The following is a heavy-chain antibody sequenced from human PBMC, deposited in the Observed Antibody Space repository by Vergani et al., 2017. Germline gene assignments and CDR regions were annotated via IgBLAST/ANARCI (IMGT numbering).Heavy chain of an antibody. V-gene: IGHV3-30*18. CDR3: AKGTRGSYYGSLVDY. D-gene: IGHD1-26*01. J-gene: IGHJ4*02. Sequence: QVQLVESGGGVVQPGRSLRLSCAASGFTFSSYGMHWVRQAPGKGLEWVAVISYDGSNKYYADSVKGRFTISRDNSKNTLYLQMNSLRAEDTAVYYCAKGTRGSYYGSLVDYWGQGTLVTVSS. CDR1: GFTFSSYG. CDR2: ISYDGSNK.